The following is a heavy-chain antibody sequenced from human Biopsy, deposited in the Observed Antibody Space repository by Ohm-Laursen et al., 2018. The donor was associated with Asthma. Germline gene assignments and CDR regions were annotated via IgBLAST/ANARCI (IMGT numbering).Heavy chain of an antibody. V-gene: IGHV3-33*01. D-gene: IGHD4-17*01. CDR2: VSSDGHNK. Sequence: SLRLSCTESGFVFSQCGMHWVRQGPGKGMEWVALVSSDGHNKYYEDSVKGRFSISRDNSRNRLYLEINRLTVEDSAVYFCARQSGRDYGDRSAFDTWGQGTKVAVSS. CDR1: GFVFSQCG. CDR3: ARQSGRDYGDRSAFDT. J-gene: IGHJ3*02.